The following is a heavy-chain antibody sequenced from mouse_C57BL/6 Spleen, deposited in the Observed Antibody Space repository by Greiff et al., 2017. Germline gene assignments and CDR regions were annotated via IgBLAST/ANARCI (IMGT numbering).Heavy chain of an antibody. CDR1: GFTFNTYA. J-gene: IGHJ1*03. CDR3: VRDPARGGTGYFDV. D-gene: IGHD3-3*01. V-gene: IGHV10-3*01. CDR2: IRSKSSNYAT. Sequence: EVQGVESGGGLVQPKGSLKLSCAASGFTFNTYAMHWVRQAPGKGLEWVARIRSKSSNYATYYADSVKDRFTISRDDSQSMLYLQMNNLKTEDTAMYYCVRDPARGGTGYFDVWGTGTTVTVSS.